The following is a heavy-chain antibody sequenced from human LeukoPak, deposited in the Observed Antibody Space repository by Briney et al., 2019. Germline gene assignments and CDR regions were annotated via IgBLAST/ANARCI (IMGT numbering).Heavy chain of an antibody. CDR3: ARAHNWKYGSFDF. D-gene: IGHD1-7*01. Sequence: GGSLRLSCAASGFTLSSYAMNWVRQAPGKGLEWVSCISSSSSYIYYADSVKGRFTISRDNAKNSLYLQMNSLRAEDTAVYYCARAHNWKYGSFDFWGQGTLVTVSS. J-gene: IGHJ4*02. V-gene: IGHV3-21*01. CDR2: ISSSSSYI. CDR1: GFTLSSYA.